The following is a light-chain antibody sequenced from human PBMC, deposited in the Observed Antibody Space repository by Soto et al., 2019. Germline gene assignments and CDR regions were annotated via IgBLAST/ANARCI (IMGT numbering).Light chain of an antibody. V-gene: IGLV2-14*01. CDR1: TSDFGFYNY. J-gene: IGLJ1*01. Sequence: QSVLTQPASVSGSPGQSITISCTGTTSDFGFYNYVSWYQHHPGKAPKLLIYEVTNRHSGVSNRFSGSKSGNTASLTISGLQAEDEAAYYCSSYTSSTDYVFGTGTKVTVL. CDR2: EVT. CDR3: SSYTSSTDYV.